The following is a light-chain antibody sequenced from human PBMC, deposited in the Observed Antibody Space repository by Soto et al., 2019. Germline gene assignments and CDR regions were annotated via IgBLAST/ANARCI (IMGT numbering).Light chain of an antibody. CDR3: QQSYSPPIT. Sequence: DIRMTQSPSSLSASVGDRVTITCRASQNIGVYLNWYQKKPGKAPKLLIHAASSLHSGVPSRFSGDGSGTDFTLTITNLQPEDFATYYCQQSYSPPITFGQGTRLEI. J-gene: IGKJ5*01. CDR2: AAS. CDR1: QNIGVY. V-gene: IGKV1-39*01.